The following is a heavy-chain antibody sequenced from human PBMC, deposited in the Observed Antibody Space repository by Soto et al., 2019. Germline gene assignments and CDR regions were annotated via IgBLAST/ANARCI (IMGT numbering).Heavy chain of an antibody. Sequence: GGSLRLSCAASGFTFSSYAMSWVRQAPGKGLEWVSAISGSGGSTYYADSVKGRFTISRDNSKNTLYLQMNSLRAEDTAVYYCANPGSSGWFDSDLWFDPWGQGTLVTVSS. CDR3: ANPGSSGWFDSDLWFDP. CDR1: GFTFSSYA. D-gene: IGHD6-19*01. V-gene: IGHV3-23*01. CDR2: ISGSGGST. J-gene: IGHJ5*02.